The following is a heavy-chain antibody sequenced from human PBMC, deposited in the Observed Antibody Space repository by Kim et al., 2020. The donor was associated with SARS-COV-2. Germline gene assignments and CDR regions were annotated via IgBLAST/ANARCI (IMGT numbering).Heavy chain of an antibody. CDR3: ARGPYCSGGSCYSRRVNYYYYGMDV. J-gene: IGHJ6*02. CDR2: INHSGST. CDR1: GGSFSGYY. V-gene: IGHV4-34*01. D-gene: IGHD2-15*01. Sequence: SETLSLTCAVYGGSFSGYYWSWIRQPPGKGLEWIGEINHSGSTNYNPSLKSRVTISVDTSKNQFSLKLSSVTAADTAVYYCARGPYCSGGSCYSRRVNYYYYGMDVWGQGTTVTVSS.